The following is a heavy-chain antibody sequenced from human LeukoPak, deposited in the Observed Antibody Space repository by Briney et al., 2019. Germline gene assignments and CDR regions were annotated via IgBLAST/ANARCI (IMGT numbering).Heavy chain of an antibody. CDR3: AREHGKLRYLDL. Sequence: GGSLRLSCVASGFAFNTQAMHWVRQAPGKGLEWLAVMSLDGSSIYYADSVRGRFTISRDNSKNTLFMQMSSLRVEDTAVYCAREHGKLRYLDLWGQGTLLTVSS. V-gene: IGHV3-30*15. J-gene: IGHJ4*02. D-gene: IGHD3-9*01. CDR1: GFAFNTQA. CDR2: MSLDGSSI.